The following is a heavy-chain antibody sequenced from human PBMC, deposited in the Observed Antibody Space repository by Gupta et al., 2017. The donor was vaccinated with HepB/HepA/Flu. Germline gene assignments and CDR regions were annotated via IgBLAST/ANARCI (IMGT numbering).Heavy chain of an antibody. CDR2: ISSTAIGT. Sequence: EVQLLESGGGLVQPGGSLRLSCAASRFTFSRYAMTWVRLAPGKGLEWVSSISSTAIGTYYADSVRGRFTISRDNSQKTLFLEMNSLKADDTAIYYCTYNTTGRAFDIWGQRTMVTVSS. V-gene: IGHV3-23*01. CDR1: RFTFSRYA. D-gene: IGHD1-1*01. CDR3: TYNTTGRAFDI. J-gene: IGHJ3*02.